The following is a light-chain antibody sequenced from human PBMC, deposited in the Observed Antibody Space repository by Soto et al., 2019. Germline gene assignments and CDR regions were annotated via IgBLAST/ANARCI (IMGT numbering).Light chain of an antibody. J-gene: IGKJ4*01. Sequence: DVQMTQSPSSLSAFVGDRVTITCRARQGIAPYLAWFQQKPGKVPKLLIYATSTLQSGVPSRFSGSGSGTDFTLPINTLQPEDVGTYYCQKYNSAPLTFGGGTKVEIK. CDR2: ATS. CDR3: QKYNSAPLT. V-gene: IGKV1-27*01. CDR1: QGIAPY.